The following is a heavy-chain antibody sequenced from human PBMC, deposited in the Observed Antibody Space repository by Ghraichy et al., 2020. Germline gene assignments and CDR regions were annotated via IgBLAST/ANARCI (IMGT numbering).Heavy chain of an antibody. CDR2: ISSSGSTI. V-gene: IGHV3-11*01. CDR1: GFTFSDYY. Sequence: GGSLRLSCAASGFTFSDYYMSWIRQAPGKGLEWVSYISSSGSTIYYADSVKGRFTISRDNAKNSLYLQMNSLRAEDTAVYYCARGGEDIVVVPAAMAADDAFDIWGQGTMVTVSS. CDR3: ARGGEDIVVVPAAMAADDAFDI. J-gene: IGHJ3*02. D-gene: IGHD2-2*01.